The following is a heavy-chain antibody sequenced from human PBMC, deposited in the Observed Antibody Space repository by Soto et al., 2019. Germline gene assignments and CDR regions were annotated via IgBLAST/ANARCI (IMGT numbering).Heavy chain of an antibody. J-gene: IGHJ6*02. V-gene: IGHV1-18*01. CDR1: GYTFTSYG. CDR3: ERDNWKPINYGMEV. CDR2: ISAYNGNT. D-gene: IGHD1-20*01. Sequence: QVQLVQSGAEVKKPGASVKVSCKASGYTFTSYGISWVRQSPGQGLAWMGWISAYNGNTNYAQKLQGRVTMTTDTSTSTAYMELRSLRSDVTAVYYCERDNWKPINYGMEVWGQGTTVTVSS.